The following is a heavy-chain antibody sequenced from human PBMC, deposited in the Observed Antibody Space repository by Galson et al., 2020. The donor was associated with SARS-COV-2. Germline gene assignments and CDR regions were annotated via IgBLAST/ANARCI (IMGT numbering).Heavy chain of an antibody. CDR3: ARDYGDYYFHY. V-gene: IGHV3-66*01. J-gene: IGHJ4*02. D-gene: IGHD4-17*01. CDR1: GFTVSSNY. Sequence: GESLKISCAASGFTVSSNYMSWVRQAPGKGLEWVSVIYSGGSTYYADSVKGRFTISRDNSKNTLYLQMNSLRAEDTAVYYCARDYGDYYFHYWGQGTLVTVSS. CDR2: IYSGGST.